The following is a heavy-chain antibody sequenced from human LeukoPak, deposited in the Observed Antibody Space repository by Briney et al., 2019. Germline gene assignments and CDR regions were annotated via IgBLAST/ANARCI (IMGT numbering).Heavy chain of an antibody. CDR2: INHSGST. CDR3: ARVWYYGSGRAFDI. V-gene: IGHV4-34*01. J-gene: IGHJ3*02. CDR1: GGSFSGYY. D-gene: IGHD3-10*01. Sequence: SETLSLTCAVYGGSFSGYYWSWIRQPPGKGLEWIGEINHSGSTNYNPSLKSRVTISVDTSKNQFSLKLSSVTAADTAVYYCARVWYYGSGRAFDIWGQGTMVTVSS.